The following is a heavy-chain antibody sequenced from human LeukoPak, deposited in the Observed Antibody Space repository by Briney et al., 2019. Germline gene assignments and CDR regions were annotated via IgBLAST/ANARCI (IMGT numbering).Heavy chain of an antibody. D-gene: IGHD2-2*01. CDR3: ARLASSSTGSYGMDV. V-gene: IGHV3-30*04. CDR1: GFTFSSYA. Sequence: PGGSLRLSCAASGFTFSSYAMHWVRQAPGKGLEWVAVISYDGSNKYYADSVKGRFIISRDNSKNTLYLQMNSLRAEDTAVYYCARLASSSTGSYGMDVWGQGTTVTVSS. J-gene: IGHJ6*02. CDR2: ISYDGSNK.